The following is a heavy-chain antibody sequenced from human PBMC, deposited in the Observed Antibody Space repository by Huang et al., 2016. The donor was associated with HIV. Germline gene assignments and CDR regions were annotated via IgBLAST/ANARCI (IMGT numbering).Heavy chain of an antibody. D-gene: IGHD3-3*02. V-gene: IGHV1-69*01. CDR1: GGTFSSYA. CDR3: ARQPSAILTEYYFDY. J-gene: IGHJ4*02. CDR2: IIPVLNKP. Sequence: QVQLVQSGAEVKKPGSSVKVSCKAPGGTFSSYAINWVRQAPGQGPEWMGGIIPVLNKPNDAPKFQGRITISADESTKTAFLELSSLISEDTAMYYCARQPSAILTEYYFDYWGQGTLVTVSS.